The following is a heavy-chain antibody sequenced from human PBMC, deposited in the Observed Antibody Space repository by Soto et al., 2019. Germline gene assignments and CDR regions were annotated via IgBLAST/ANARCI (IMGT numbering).Heavy chain of an antibody. V-gene: IGHV3-21*01. J-gene: IGHJ6*02. Sequence: GGSLRLSCIASRFSFSTYSMNWVRQAPGKGLEWVSSIRRSGDYTYYADSLKGRFTISRDNAKNSLSLQMISLRAEDTAVYYCARSTSLGGLDVWGQGTTVTVSS. CDR1: RFSFSTYS. D-gene: IGHD1-1*01. CDR3: ARSTSLGGLDV. CDR2: IRRSGDYT.